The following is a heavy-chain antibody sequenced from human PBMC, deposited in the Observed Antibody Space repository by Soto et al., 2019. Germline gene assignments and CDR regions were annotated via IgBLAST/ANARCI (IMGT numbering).Heavy chain of an antibody. CDR3: ARTAAAGKYYYGVDV. CDR2: IYPGDSDT. D-gene: IGHD6-13*01. J-gene: IGHJ6*02. CDR1: GYSFTSYW. Sequence: PGESLKISCKGSGYSFTSYWIGWVRQMPGKGLEWMGIIYPGDSDTRYSPSFQGQVTISADKSISTAYLQWSSLKASDTAMYYCARTAAAGKYYYGVDVWGQGTTVTASS. V-gene: IGHV5-51*01.